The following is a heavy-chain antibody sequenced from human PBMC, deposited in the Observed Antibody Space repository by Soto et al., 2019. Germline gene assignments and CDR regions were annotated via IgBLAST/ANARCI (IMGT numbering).Heavy chain of an antibody. CDR1: GGSISSGYY. D-gene: IGHD1-20*01. Sequence: SETLSLTCTVSGGSISSGYYWSWIRQHPGKGLEWIGYIYYSGSTYYNPSLKSRVTISVDTSKNQFSLKLSSVTAADTAVYYCARMRYNWNLSLDYWGQGTLVTVSS. V-gene: IGHV4-30-4*08. CDR2: IYYSGST. J-gene: IGHJ4*02. CDR3: ARMRYNWNLSLDY.